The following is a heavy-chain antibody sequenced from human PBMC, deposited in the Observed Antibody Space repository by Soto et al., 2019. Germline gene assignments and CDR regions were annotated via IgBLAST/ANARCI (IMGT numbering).Heavy chain of an antibody. Sequence: EVQLVESGGRLVQPGGSLRLSCAASGFTLSSYGMHWVRQAPGKGLVWVSRINGDGSSTSYADSVNGRFTISRDNAKNTLYLQMNSLIVDDTAVYYCARAGGGLDLWGRGTLVTVSS. CDR2: INGDGSST. V-gene: IGHV3-74*01. CDR3: ARAGGGLDL. D-gene: IGHD3-16*01. J-gene: IGHJ2*01. CDR1: GFTLSSYG.